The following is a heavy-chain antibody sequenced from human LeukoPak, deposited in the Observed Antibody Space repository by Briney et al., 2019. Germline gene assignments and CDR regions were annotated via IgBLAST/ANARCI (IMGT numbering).Heavy chain of an antibody. Sequence: GGSLRLSCAASGFTSSDYYMSWIRQAPGKGLEWVSYISSSGSTIYYADSVKGRFTISRDNAKNSLYLQMNSLRAEDTAVYYCARETLRIAVIDYWGQGTLVTVSS. V-gene: IGHV3-11*01. D-gene: IGHD6-19*01. CDR1: GFTSSDYY. J-gene: IGHJ4*02. CDR3: ARETLRIAVIDY. CDR2: ISSSGSTI.